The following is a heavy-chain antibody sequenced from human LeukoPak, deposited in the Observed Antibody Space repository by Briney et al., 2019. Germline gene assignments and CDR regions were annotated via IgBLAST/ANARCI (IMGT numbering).Heavy chain of an antibody. CDR3: GRDYWYLPDY. CDR2: ISEGGNNK. D-gene: IGHD6-13*01. Sequence: PGGSLRLSCAASGFTFNSYGIHWVRQAPGKGLDWVAVISEGGNNKYHADSVKGRFTISRDNSKNTVYLQMNSLRTEDTAVYYCGRDYWYLPDYWGQGTLVTVSS. CDR1: GFTFNSYG. J-gene: IGHJ4*02. V-gene: IGHV3-30*19.